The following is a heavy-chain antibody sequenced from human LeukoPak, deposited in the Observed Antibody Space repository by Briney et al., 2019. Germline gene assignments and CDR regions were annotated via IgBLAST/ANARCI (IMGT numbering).Heavy chain of an antibody. Sequence: SETLSLTCTVSGGSISSYYWSWIRQPPGKGLEWIGYIYYSGSTNYNPSLKSRVTILVDTSKNQFSLELTSVTAADTALYYCARVVASTSIDSWGQGTLVTVSS. V-gene: IGHV4-59*08. CDR3: ARVVASTSIDS. CDR2: IYYSGST. CDR1: GGSISSYY. J-gene: IGHJ4*02. D-gene: IGHD2-15*01.